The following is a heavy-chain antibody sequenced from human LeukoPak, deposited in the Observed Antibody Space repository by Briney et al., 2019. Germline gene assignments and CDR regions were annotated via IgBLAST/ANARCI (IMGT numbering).Heavy chain of an antibody. CDR3: ARRGYYYDSSGYYYFDY. CDR2: ISGSGGST. CDR1: GFTVSIYY. J-gene: IGHJ4*02. Sequence: GGSLRLSCAVSGFTVSIYYMTWVRQAPGKGLEWVSAISGSGGSTYYADSVKGRFTISRDNSKNTLYLQMNSLRAEDTAVYYCARRGYYYDSSGYYYFDYWGQGTLVTVSS. D-gene: IGHD3-22*01. V-gene: IGHV3-23*01.